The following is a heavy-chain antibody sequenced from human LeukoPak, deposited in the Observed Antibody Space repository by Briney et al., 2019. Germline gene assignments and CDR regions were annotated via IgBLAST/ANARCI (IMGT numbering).Heavy chain of an antibody. CDR3: AKKNRKIVVVPAANDLDY. D-gene: IGHD2-2*01. V-gene: IGHV3-23*01. CDR1: GYTFSSYS. CDR2: ISGSGGST. Sequence: GSPRLSCSASGYTFSSYSMSWGRQAPGKGVEGVSAISGSGGSTYYADSVKGRFTISRDNSKNTLYLQMNSLRAEDTAVYYCAKKNRKIVVVPAANDLDYWGQGTLVTVSS. J-gene: IGHJ4*02.